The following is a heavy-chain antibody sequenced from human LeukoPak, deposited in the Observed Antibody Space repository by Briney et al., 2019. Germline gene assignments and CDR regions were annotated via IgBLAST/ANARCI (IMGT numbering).Heavy chain of an antibody. Sequence: SETLSLTCTVSGGSISSHYWSWIRQPPGKGLEWIGYISYSGSTNFNPSLKSRVTISVDTSKNQFSLKLSSVTAADTAVYYCAREGTAGANLNWFDPWGQGTLVTVSS. CDR2: ISYSGST. CDR3: AREGTAGANLNWFDP. CDR1: GGSISSHY. D-gene: IGHD1-1*01. J-gene: IGHJ5*02. V-gene: IGHV4-59*11.